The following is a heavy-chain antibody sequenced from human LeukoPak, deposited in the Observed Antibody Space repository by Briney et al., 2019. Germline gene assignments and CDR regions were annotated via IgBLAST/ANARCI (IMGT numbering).Heavy chain of an antibody. CDR2: IIPIFGTA. D-gene: IGHD4-17*01. CDR3: VSAVTTTKSLYYYYYYMDV. Sequence: GASVKVSCKASGGTFRSYAISWVRQAPGQGLEWMGGIIPIFGTANYAQKFQGRVTITADESTSTAYMELSSLRSEDTAVYYCVSAVTTTKSLYYYYYYMDVWGKGTTVTISS. J-gene: IGHJ6*03. CDR1: GGTFRSYA. V-gene: IGHV1-69*13.